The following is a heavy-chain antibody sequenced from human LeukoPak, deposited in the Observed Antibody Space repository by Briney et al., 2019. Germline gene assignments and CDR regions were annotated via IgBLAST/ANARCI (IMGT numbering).Heavy chain of an antibody. V-gene: IGHV1-69*01. Sequence: GASVKVSCKASGGTLSSYAISWVRQAPGQGLEWMGGIIPIFGTANYAQKFQGRVTITADESTSTAYMELSSLRSEDTAVYYCAREGAGIAVAGPLDYWGQGTLVTVSS. CDR3: AREGAGIAVAGPLDY. J-gene: IGHJ4*02. D-gene: IGHD6-19*01. CDR1: GGTLSSYA. CDR2: IIPIFGTA.